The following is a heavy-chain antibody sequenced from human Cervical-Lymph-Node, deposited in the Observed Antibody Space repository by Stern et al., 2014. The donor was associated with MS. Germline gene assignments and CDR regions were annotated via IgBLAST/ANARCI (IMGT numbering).Heavy chain of an antibody. V-gene: IGHV3-30*18. CDR1: GFTFSLYD. CDR2: ISDDGDNT. Sequence: VQLVESGGGVVKPGGSLRVSCAASGFTFSLYDLHWVRQAPGKGLEWVAAISDDGDNTFYAESVKGRFTISRDTATSHLSIQLNSLRPEDTAIYYCAKDPRIYDSSGYLDAWGRGTVVTVSS. J-gene: IGHJ5*02. D-gene: IGHD3-22*01. CDR3: AKDPRIYDSSGYLDA.